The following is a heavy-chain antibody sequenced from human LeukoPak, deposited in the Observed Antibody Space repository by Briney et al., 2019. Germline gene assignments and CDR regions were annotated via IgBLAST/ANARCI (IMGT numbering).Heavy chain of an antibody. V-gene: IGHV4-30-4*07. Sequence: SETLSLTCTVSGYSISSGGYSWSWIRQPPGKGLEWIGYIHYSGSTYYNPTLKSRVTISVDTSNNQFSLKLSSVTAADTAVYYCARGPFYYDSSGYSTYYYYYMDVWGKGTTVTVSS. J-gene: IGHJ6*03. CDR1: GYSISSGGYS. CDR2: IHYSGST. CDR3: ARGPFYYDSSGYSTYYYYYMDV. D-gene: IGHD3-22*01.